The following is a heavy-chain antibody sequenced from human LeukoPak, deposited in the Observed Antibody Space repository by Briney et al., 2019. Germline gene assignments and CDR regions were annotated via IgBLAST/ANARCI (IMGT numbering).Heavy chain of an antibody. D-gene: IGHD6-19*01. CDR2: IYSGGST. CDR1: GFTVSSKY. Sequence: GGSLRLSCAASGFTVSSKYMRWVSQARGKGLEWVTVIYSGGSTYYADSVKGRFTSARDNSKNTLYLQMNSLRAEDSAVYYCAREVTAVAGTGSSDYWGQGTLVTVSS. CDR3: AREVTAVAGTGSSDY. V-gene: IGHV3-66*02. J-gene: IGHJ4*02.